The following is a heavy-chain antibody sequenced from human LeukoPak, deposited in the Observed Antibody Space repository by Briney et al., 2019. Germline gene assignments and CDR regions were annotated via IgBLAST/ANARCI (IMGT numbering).Heavy chain of an antibody. D-gene: IGHD2-2*01. Sequence: KPSETLSLTCAVSGYSISSGYYWGWIRQPPGKGLEWIGSIYHSGSTYYNPSLKSRVTISVDTSKNQFSLKLSSVTAADTAVYYCARGEVVVVPAATRFDPWGQGTLVTVSS. CDR1: GYSISSGYY. V-gene: IGHV4-38-2*01. CDR2: IYHSGST. CDR3: ARGEVVVVPAATRFDP. J-gene: IGHJ5*02.